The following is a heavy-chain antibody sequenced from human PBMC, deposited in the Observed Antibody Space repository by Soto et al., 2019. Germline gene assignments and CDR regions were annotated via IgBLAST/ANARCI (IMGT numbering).Heavy chain of an antibody. CDR3: ARAGYHQYYGMDV. CDR1: GFPVRSNY. V-gene: IGHV3-53*01. Sequence: EVQLVESGGGLNQPGGSLRLSCAASGFPVRSNYMSWVRQAPGQGLECVSVIYSDGSTYYADSVKGRFTIYRDNSKNTVYRQMNTLRVEDTAVYYCARAGYHQYYGMDVWGQGTKVTVSS. D-gene: IGHD6-13*01. J-gene: IGHJ6*02. CDR2: IYSDGST.